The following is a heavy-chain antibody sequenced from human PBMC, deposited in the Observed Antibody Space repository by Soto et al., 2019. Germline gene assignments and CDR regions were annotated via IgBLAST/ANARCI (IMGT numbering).Heavy chain of an antibody. D-gene: IGHD6-13*01. CDR2: IIPIFGTA. CDR3: ARDRAAAGTGSLSHNWFDP. Sequence: ASVKVSCKASGGTFSSYAISWVRQAPGQGLEWMGGIIPIFGTANYAQKFQGRVTITADESTSTAYMELSSLRSEDTAVYYCARDRAAAGTGSLSHNWFDPWGQGTLVTVSS. V-gene: IGHV1-69*13. CDR1: GGTFSSYA. J-gene: IGHJ5*02.